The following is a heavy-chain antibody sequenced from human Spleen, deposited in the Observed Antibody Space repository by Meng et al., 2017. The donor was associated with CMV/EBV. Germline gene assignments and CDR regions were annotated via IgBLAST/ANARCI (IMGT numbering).Heavy chain of an antibody. D-gene: IGHD6-13*01. V-gene: IGHV3-66*02. CDR3: ARDGYSSSWTPHSWFDP. CDR2: IYSGGST. J-gene: IGHJ5*02. CDR1: GFTVSSNY. Sequence: GGSLRLSCAASGFTVSSNYMSWVRQAPGKGLEWVSVIYSGGSTYYADSVKGRFTISRDNSKNTLYLQMNSLRAEDTAVYYCARDGYSSSWTPHSWFDPWGQGTLVTVSS.